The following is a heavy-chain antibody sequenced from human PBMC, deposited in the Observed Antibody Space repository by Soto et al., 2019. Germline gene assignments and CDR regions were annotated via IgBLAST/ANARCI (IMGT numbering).Heavy chain of an antibody. CDR2: ISSDGGDK. CDR3: VKGSDVARQELVR. V-gene: IGHV3-30*18. CDR1: GFTFSNFG. Sequence: QVQLVESGGGVVQPGRSPRLSCAASGFTFSNFGMHWVRQAPGKGLEWVAAISSDGGDKYYSHSVKDRFTVSRDNSRNTLFLQMNSLRVEDTAVYYCVKGSDVARQELVRWGQGILVTVSS. D-gene: IGHD2-15*01. J-gene: IGHJ4*02.